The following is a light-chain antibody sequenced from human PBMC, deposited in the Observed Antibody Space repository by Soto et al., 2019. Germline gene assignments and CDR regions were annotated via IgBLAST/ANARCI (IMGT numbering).Light chain of an antibody. CDR3: MQGTHWPIT. V-gene: IGKV2-30*01. CDR1: QSLVISDGVPY. Sequence: DVVMTQSPLSLPVTLGQPACISCRSNQSLVISDGVPYFSRFQPRPGRSPRRLIYKVSNRDSGVPARFSGSGSGTDFALKISRVEAEDVGVYYCMQGTHWPITFGQGTRLEIK. J-gene: IGKJ5*01. CDR2: KVS.